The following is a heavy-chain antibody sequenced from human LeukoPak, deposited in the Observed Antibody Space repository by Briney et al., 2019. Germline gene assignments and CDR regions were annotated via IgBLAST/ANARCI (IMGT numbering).Heavy chain of an antibody. J-gene: IGHJ4*02. CDR1: GGSISSGDYY. Sequence: SETLSLTCTVSGGSISSGDYYWSWIRQPPGKGLEWIGYIYYSGSTYYNPSLKSRVTISVDTSKNQFSLKLSSVTAADTAIYFCASGLRSTGRSGNYFDYWGPGTLVAVSS. D-gene: IGHD4-17*01. CDR3: ASGLRSTGRSGNYFDY. CDR2: IYYSGST. V-gene: IGHV4-30-4*01.